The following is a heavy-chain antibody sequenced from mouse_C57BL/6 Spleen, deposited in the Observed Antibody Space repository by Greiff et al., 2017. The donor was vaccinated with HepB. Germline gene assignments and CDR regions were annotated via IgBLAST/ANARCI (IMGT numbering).Heavy chain of an antibody. V-gene: IGHV1-59*01. CDR2: IDPSDSYT. Sequence: VQLQQPGAELVRPGTSVKLSCKASGYTFTSYWMHWVKQRPGQGLEWIGVIDPSDSYTNYNQKFKGKATLTVDTSSSTAYMQLSSLTSEDSAVYYCANNGSSFWFAYWGQGTRVTVSA. D-gene: IGHD1-1*01. CDR1: GYTFTSYW. J-gene: IGHJ3*01. CDR3: ANNGSSFWFAY.